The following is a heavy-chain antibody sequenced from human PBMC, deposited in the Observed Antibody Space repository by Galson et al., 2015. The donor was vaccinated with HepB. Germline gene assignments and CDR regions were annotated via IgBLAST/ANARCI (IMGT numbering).Heavy chain of an antibody. Sequence: SVKVSCKASGYTFTSYAMHWVRQAPGQRLEWMGWINAGNGNTKYSQKFQGRVTITRDTSASTAYMELSSLRSEDTAVYYCARERGRDSSGWYNWFDPWGQGTLVTVSS. CDR3: ARERGRDSSGWYNWFDP. J-gene: IGHJ5*02. CDR2: INAGNGNT. V-gene: IGHV1-3*01. D-gene: IGHD6-19*01. CDR1: GYTFTSYA.